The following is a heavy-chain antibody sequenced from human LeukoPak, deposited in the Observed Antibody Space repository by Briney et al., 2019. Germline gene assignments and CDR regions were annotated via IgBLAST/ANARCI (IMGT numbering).Heavy chain of an antibody. D-gene: IGHD3-22*01. CDR3: AKISFSYYDSSAFDP. Sequence: PGGSLRLSCAASGFTFSSYGMSWVRQAPGKGLEWVSAISGSGGSTYYADSVKGRFIISRDNSKNTLYLQMNSLRAEDTAVYYCAKISFSYYDSSAFDPWGQGTLVTVSS. CDR1: GFTFSSYG. J-gene: IGHJ5*02. CDR2: ISGSGGST. V-gene: IGHV3-23*01.